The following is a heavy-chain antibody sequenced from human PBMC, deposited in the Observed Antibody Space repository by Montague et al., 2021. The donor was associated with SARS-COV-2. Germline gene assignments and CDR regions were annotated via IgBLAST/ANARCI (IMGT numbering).Heavy chain of an antibody. D-gene: IGHD1-20*01. Sequence: SETPSLTCSVSGGSISSYYWSWIRQSPGKGLEWIGYIFHSGITDYNPPLKSRVTISVDMSKNQFSLQLNSVTAADSAVYYCARTEYNWNDWFDPWGQGTLVTVSS. CDR1: GGSISSYY. V-gene: IGHV4-59*13. J-gene: IGHJ5*02. CDR2: IFHSGIT. CDR3: ARTEYNWNDWFDP.